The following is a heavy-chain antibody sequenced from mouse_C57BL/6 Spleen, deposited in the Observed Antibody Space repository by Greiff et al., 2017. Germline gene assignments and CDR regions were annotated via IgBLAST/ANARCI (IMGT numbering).Heavy chain of an antibody. V-gene: IGHV5-6*01. CDR2: ISSGGSYT. J-gene: IGHJ4*01. D-gene: IGHD2-14*01. CDR1: GFTFSSYG. Sequence: EVKLMESGGDLVKPGGSLKLSCAASGFTFSSYGMSWVRQTPDKRLEWVATISSGGSYTYYPDSVKGRFTISRDNAKNTLYLQMSSLKSEDTAMYYCARHGYYRMDYWGQGTSVTVSS. CDR3: ARHGYYRMDY.